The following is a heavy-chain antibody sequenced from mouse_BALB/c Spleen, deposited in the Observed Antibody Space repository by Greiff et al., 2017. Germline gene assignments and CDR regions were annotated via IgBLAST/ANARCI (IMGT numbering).Heavy chain of an antibody. Sequence: EVKLMESGGGLVQPGGSLKLSCAASGFTFSSYGMSWVRQTPDKRLELVATINSNGGSTYYPDSVKGRFTISRDNAKNTLYLQMSSLKSEDTAMYYCARGEGGNPGAMDYWGQGTSVTVSS. D-gene: IGHD2-1*01. CDR1: GFTFSSYG. V-gene: IGHV5-6-3*01. CDR2: INSNGGST. CDR3: ARGEGGNPGAMDY. J-gene: IGHJ4*01.